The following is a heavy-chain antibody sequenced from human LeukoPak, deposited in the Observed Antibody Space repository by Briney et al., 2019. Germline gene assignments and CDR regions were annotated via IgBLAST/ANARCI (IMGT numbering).Heavy chain of an antibody. D-gene: IGHD2-2*01. Sequence: ASVKVSCKASGYTFTGYYMHWVRQDPGQGLEWMGWINPNSGGTNYAQKFQGRVTMTRDTSISTAYMELSRLRSDDTAVYYCARDRENIVVVPAAIHYWGQGTLVTVSS. CDR3: ARDRENIVVVPAAIHY. CDR1: GYTFTGYY. J-gene: IGHJ4*01. CDR2: INPNSGGT. V-gene: IGHV1-2*02.